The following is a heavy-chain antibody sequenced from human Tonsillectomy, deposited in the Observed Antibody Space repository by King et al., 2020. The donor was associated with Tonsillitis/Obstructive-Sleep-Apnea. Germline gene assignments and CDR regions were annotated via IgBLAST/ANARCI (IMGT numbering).Heavy chain of an antibody. D-gene: IGHD1-26*01. V-gene: IGHV3-13*04. CDR3: ARDSGGYRGTYYAFDI. Sequence: VQLVESGGGLVQPGGSLRLSCAASGFTFSSYDMHWVRQATGKGLEWVSAIGTAGDTYYPGSVKGRFTISRENAKNSLYLQMNSLRAGDTAVYYCARDSGGYRGTYYAFDIWGQGTMVIVSS. CDR2: IGTAGDT. CDR1: GFTFSSYD. J-gene: IGHJ3*02.